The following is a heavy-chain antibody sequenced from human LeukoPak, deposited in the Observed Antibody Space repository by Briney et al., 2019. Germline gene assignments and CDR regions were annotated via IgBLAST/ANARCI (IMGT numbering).Heavy chain of an antibody. CDR2: INHSGST. CDR1: GGSINISNYY. D-gene: IGHD3-10*02. V-gene: IGHV4-39*07. CDR3: AELGITMIGGV. J-gene: IGHJ6*04. Sequence: SETLSLTCTVSGGSINISNYYWGWIRQPPGKGLEWIGEINHSGSTNYNPSLKSRVTISVDTSKNQFSLKLSSVTAEDTAVYYCAELGITMIGGVWGKGTTVTISS.